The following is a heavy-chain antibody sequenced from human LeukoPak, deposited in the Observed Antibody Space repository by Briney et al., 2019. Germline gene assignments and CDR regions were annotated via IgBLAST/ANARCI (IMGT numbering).Heavy chain of an antibody. D-gene: IGHD6-13*01. CDR2: INPNSGGT. Sequence: ASVKVSCKASGYTFTGYYMHWVPQAPGQGLEWMGWINPNSGGTNYTQKFQGRVTMTRDTSISTAYMELSRLRSDDTAVYYCARDQVTSSRTFDYWGQGTLVTVSS. CDR1: GYTFTGYY. J-gene: IGHJ4*02. V-gene: IGHV1-2*02. CDR3: ARDQVTSSRTFDY.